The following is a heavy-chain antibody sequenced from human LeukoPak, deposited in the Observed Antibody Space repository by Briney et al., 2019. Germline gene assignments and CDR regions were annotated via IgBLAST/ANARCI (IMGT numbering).Heavy chain of an antibody. CDR2: INTNTGNP. CDR3: ARAYYYDSSGPPETSGYFDY. Sequence: ASVKVSCKASGYTFTRYAMNWVRQAPGQGLEWMGWINTNTGNPTYAQGFTGRFVFSLDTSVSTAYLQISSLKAEDTAVYYCARAYYYDSSGPPETSGYFDYWGQGTLVTVSS. J-gene: IGHJ4*02. V-gene: IGHV7-4-1*02. CDR1: GYTFTRYA. D-gene: IGHD3-22*01.